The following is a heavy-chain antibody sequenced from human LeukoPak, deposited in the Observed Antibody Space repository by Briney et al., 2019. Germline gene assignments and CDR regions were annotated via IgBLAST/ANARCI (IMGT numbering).Heavy chain of an antibody. CDR2: ISSSGSTI. CDR3: ARDLAFDI. J-gene: IGHJ3*02. CDR1: GLTFTNYW. Sequence: GGSLRLSCAASGLTFTNYWMHWVRQVPGKGLEWVSYISSSGSTIYYADSVKGRFTISRDNAKNSLYLQMNSLRAEDTAVYYCARDLAFDIWGQGTMVTVSS. V-gene: IGHV3-11*04.